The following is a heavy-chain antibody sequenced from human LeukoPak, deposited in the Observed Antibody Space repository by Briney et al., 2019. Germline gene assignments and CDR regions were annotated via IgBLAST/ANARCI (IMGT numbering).Heavy chain of an antibody. CDR3: ARVSLSSGCLSN. Sequence: PGGSLRLSCAASGFTFSNYWMHWVRQAPGKGLVWVSRISSDESITSYADSVKGRFTISRDNAKNTLFLQMNGLRAEDTAVYYCARVSLSSGCLSNWGQGTLVTASS. CDR2: ISSDESIT. J-gene: IGHJ4*02. CDR1: GFTFSNYW. V-gene: IGHV3-74*01. D-gene: IGHD6-19*01.